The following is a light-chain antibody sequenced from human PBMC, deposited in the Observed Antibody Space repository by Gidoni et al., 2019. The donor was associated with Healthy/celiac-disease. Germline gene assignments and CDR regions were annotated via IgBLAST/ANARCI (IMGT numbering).Light chain of an antibody. CDR3: QQYYNWLYT. Sequence: LVMTHSPATLSVSPGERATLSCRASQSVSSNLAWYQQKPGQAPRLLIYGASTRTTGIPARFSGSGSGTEFTLTISSLQSEDFAVYYCQQYYNWLYTFGQGTKLEIK. CDR2: GAS. V-gene: IGKV3-15*01. CDR1: QSVSSN. J-gene: IGKJ2*01.